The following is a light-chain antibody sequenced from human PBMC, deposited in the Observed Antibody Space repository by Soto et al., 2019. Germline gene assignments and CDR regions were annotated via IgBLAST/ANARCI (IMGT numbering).Light chain of an antibody. CDR1: SSDVGGYNY. CDR2: EVS. V-gene: IGLV2-8*01. J-gene: IGLJ3*02. CDR3: SSYAGSYSWV. Sequence: QSALTQPPSASGSPGQSVTISCTGTSSDVGGYNYVSWYQQHPGKAPKLMICEVSQRPSGVPDRFSGSKSGNTASLTVSGRQAEDEADYYCSSYAGSYSWVFGGGTKLTVL.